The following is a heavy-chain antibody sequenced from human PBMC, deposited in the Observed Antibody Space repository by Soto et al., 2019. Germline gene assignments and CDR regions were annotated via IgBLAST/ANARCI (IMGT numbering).Heavy chain of an antibody. CDR1: GFTFSSYG. D-gene: IGHD2-15*01. J-gene: IGHJ6*02. V-gene: IGHV3-30*18. CDR3: AKDLTEYCSGGSCYGEYGMDV. Sequence: GSLRLSCXASGFTFSSYGMHWVRQAPGKGLEWVAVISYDGSNKYYADSVKGRFTISRDNSKNTLYLQMNSLRAEDTAVYYCAKDLTEYCSGGSCYGEYGMDVWGQGTTVTVSS. CDR2: ISYDGSNK.